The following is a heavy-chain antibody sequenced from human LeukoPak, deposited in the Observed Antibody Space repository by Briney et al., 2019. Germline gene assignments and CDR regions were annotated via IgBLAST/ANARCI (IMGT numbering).Heavy chain of an antibody. J-gene: IGHJ6*03. CDR1: GFTVSSNY. Sequence: GALRLSCAASGFTVSSNYMTWVRQAPGKGLEWVSVIYKNAITYYADTVKGRFTISRDNSKNTLYLQMGSLRAEDMAVYYCARGGYGASTPYYMDVWGKGTTVTVSS. CDR3: ARGGYGASTPYYMDV. D-gene: IGHD1-26*01. V-gene: IGHV3-66*03. CDR2: IYKNAIT.